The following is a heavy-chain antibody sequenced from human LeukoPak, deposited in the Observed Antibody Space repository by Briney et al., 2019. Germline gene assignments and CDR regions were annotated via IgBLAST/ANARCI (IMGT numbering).Heavy chain of an antibody. CDR2: IWYDGSNK. CDR1: GFTFSSYG. CDR3: AKSNFWRGYYLFDY. J-gene: IGHJ4*02. D-gene: IGHD3-3*01. V-gene: IGHV3-33*06. Sequence: GGSLRLSCAASGFTFSSYGMHWVRQAPGKGLEWVAVIWYDGSNKYYADSVKGRFTISRDNSKNTLYLQMNSLRAEDTAVYYCAKSNFWRGYYLFDYWGQGTLVTVSS.